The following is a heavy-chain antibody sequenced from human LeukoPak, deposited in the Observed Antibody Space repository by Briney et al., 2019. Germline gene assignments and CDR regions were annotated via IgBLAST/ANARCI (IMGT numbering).Heavy chain of an antibody. J-gene: IGHJ4*02. CDR3: AKTRWSGYYVAY. CDR1: GFTVSSNY. D-gene: IGHD3-3*01. V-gene: IGHV3-66*01. Sequence: GGSLRLSCAASGFTVSSNYMSWVRQAPGKGLEWVSVIYSGGSTYYADPVKGRFTISRDNSKNTLYLQMNSLRAEDTAVYYCAKTRWSGYYVAYWGQGTLVTVSS. CDR2: IYSGGST.